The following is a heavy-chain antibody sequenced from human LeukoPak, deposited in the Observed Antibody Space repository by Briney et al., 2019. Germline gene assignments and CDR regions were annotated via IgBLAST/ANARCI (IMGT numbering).Heavy chain of an antibody. V-gene: IGHV4-31*03. CDR3: ARLDSSSYGALGWFDP. Sequence: SETLSLTCTVSGGSISSGGYYWSWIRQHPGKGLEWIGYIHHSGSTHYNPSLKSRVTISVDVSKNQFSLKLSSVTAADTAVYYCARLDSSSYGALGWFDPWGQGSLVTVSS. D-gene: IGHD4-11*01. CDR2: IHHSGST. CDR1: GGSISSGGYY. J-gene: IGHJ5*02.